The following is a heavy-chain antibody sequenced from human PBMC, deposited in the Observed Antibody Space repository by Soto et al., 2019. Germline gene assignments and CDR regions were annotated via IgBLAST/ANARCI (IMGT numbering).Heavy chain of an antibody. CDR2: IYNSGTT. Sequence: QVQLQESGPGLVKPSETLSLTCTVSGGSISSYYWTWVRQAPGKGLEWIGYIYNSGTTYYNPSLKSRVTISVDTSRNQFCLKLSSVAAADTAVYYGARVGCRGSSCYGYYYDGMDVWGHGTTVTVSS. CDR1: GGSISSYY. J-gene: IGHJ6*02. CDR3: ARVGCRGSSCYGYYYDGMDV. D-gene: IGHD2-2*01. V-gene: IGHV4-59*01.